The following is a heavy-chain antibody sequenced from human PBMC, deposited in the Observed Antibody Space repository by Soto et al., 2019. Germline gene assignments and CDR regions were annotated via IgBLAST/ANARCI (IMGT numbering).Heavy chain of an antibody. D-gene: IGHD4-17*01. V-gene: IGHV1-18*04. CDR3: ARGLRYDAFDI. CDR1: GYTFTGYY. J-gene: IGHJ3*02. CDR2: ISAYNGNT. Sequence: GASVKVSCKASGYTFTGYYMHWVRQAPGQGLEWMGWISAYNGNTNYAQKLQGRVTMTTDTSTSTAYMELRSLRSDDTAVYYCARGLRYDAFDIWGQGTMVSVSS.